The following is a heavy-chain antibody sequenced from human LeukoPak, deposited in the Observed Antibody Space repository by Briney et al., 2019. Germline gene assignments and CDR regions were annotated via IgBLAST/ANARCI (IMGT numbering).Heavy chain of an antibody. D-gene: IGHD6-13*01. CDR3: ARGVPGIATAGVNWFDP. CDR1: GGSISSYY. V-gene: IGHV4-59*01. CDR2: IENSGRT. J-gene: IGHJ5*02. Sequence: PSETLSLTCTVSGGSISSYYWSWIRQPPGKGLEWIGYIENSGRTEYNPSLMSRITISVDTSKIQFSLKLSSVTAADTAVYYCARGVPGIATAGVNWFDPWGQGTLVTVSS.